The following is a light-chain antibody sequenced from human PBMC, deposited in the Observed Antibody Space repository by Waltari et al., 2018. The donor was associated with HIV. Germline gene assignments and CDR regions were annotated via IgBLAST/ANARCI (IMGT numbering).Light chain of an antibody. CDR1: HRIRGY. CDR2: AAS. J-gene: IGKJ4*01. CDR3: QQCYSTALT. V-gene: IGKV1-39*01. Sequence: DIQMTQSPSSLSASVRHRVTLSCRTSHRIRGYVNWYQQKPGEPPELLIFAASTLQSGVPARFSGSGSGTDFTLSISSLQPEDFATYFCQQCYSTALTFGRGTKVEI.